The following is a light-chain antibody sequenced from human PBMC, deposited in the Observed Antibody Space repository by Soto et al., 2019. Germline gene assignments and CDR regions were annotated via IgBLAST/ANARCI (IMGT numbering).Light chain of an antibody. CDR1: SSDVGGYNF. J-gene: IGLJ1*01. CDR2: EVR. V-gene: IGLV2-14*01. Sequence: SALTQPASVSGSPGQSITISCTGTSSDVGGYNFVSWYQQHPGKAPKLIIYEVRNRPSGVSNRFSASKSGNTASLTISGLQAEDEAEYYCSSYASLYTRVFGTGTKLTVL. CDR3: SSYASLYTRV.